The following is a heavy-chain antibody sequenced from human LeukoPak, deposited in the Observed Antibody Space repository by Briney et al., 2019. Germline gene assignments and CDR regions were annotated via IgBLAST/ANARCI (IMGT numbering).Heavy chain of an antibody. J-gene: IGHJ4*02. V-gene: IGHV4-39*01. CDR1: GGSISSSSYY. CDR3: ARTDYGDYVFGY. D-gene: IGHD4-17*01. CDR2: IYYSDSGKT. Sequence: SETLSLTCTVSGGSISSSSYYWGWIRQPPGKGLEWIGSIYYSDSGKTYYNPSLKSRVTISADTSKNQFSLKLNSVSAADTAVYFCARTDYGDYVFGYWGQGILVTVSS.